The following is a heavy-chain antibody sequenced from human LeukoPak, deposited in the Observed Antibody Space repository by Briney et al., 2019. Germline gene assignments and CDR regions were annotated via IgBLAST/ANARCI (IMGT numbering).Heavy chain of an antibody. CDR1: GFTFSSYS. CDR2: ISSSSSYI. J-gene: IGHJ4*02. Sequence: GGSLRLSCAASGFTFSSYSMNWVRQAPGKGLGWVSSISSSSSYIYYADSVKGRFTISRDNAKNSLYLQMNSLRAEDTAVYYCARDLSLRYYGSGTSGGYWGQGTLVTVSS. V-gene: IGHV3-21*01. CDR3: ARDLSLRYYGSGTSGGY. D-gene: IGHD3-10*01.